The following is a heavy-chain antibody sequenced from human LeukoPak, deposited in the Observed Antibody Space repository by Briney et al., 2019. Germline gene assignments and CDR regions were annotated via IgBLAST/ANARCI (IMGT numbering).Heavy chain of an antibody. Sequence: APVKVSCKASGYTFTSYDINWVRQATGQGLEWMGWMNPNSGNTGYAQKFQGRVTMTRNTSISTAYMELSSLRSEDTAVYYCARAGYDFWSGYYSSNWFDPWGQGTLVTVSS. J-gene: IGHJ5*02. V-gene: IGHV1-8*01. D-gene: IGHD3-3*01. CDR3: ARAGYDFWSGYYSSNWFDP. CDR2: MNPNSGNT. CDR1: GYTFTSYD.